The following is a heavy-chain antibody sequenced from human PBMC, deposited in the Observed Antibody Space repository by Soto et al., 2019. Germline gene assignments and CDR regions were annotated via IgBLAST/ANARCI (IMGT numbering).Heavy chain of an antibody. D-gene: IGHD3-10*01. CDR3: ARDQFTMIRGGRYYYYDMDV. J-gene: IGHJ6*02. CDR1: GFTFNNYG. Sequence: GGSLRLSCAASGFTFNNYGMHWVRQAPGKGLDWVAVIWYDETNKYHADSVKGRFTISRDNSKNTLYLQMNSLRVEDTAVYYCARDQFTMIRGGRYYYYDMDVWGQGTTVTVSS. CDR2: IWYDETNK. V-gene: IGHV3-33*01.